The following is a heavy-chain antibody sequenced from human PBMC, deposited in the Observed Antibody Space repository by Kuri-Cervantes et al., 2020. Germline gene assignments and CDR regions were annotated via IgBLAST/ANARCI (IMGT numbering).Heavy chain of an antibody. V-gene: IGHV3-21*04. J-gene: IGHJ4*02. CDR1: GFTFSSYS. CDR3: AKAGGRSSGWYEGYYFDY. CDR2: ISSSSTYI. D-gene: IGHD6-19*01. Sequence: GGSLRLSCAASGFTFSSYSMNWVRQAPGEGLEWVSSISSSSTYIYYTDSVKGRFTISRDNSKNTLYLQMNSLRAEDTAVYYCAKAGGRSSGWYEGYYFDYWGQGTLVTVSS.